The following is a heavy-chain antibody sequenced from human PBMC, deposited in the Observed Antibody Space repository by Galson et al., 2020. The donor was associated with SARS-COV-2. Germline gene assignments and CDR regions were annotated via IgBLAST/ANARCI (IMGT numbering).Heavy chain of an antibody. V-gene: IGHV4-59*08. CDR1: GGSISNYY. D-gene: IGHD2-2*01. Sequence: SETLSLTCNVSGGSISNYYWDWIRQPPGKGLEWIGYIYYSGSTHYNPSLKSRATISLDASNNQFSLRLTSVTAANNQFSLRLTSVTAADTAVYYCARRYCSSTNCRAAFDIWGQGTMDTVSS. CDR2: IYYSGST. J-gene: IGHJ3*02. CDR3: LTSVTAADTAVYYCARRYCSSTNCRAAFDI.